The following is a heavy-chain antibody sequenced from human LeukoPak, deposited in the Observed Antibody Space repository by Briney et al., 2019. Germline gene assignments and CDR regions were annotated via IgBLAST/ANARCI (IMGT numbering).Heavy chain of an antibody. CDR3: ASRITIFGVVIASTFDY. Sequence: GGSLRLSCAASGFTFSSDAMSWGRQAPGKGLEWVSAISGSGGSTYYADSVKGRFTISRDNSKNTLYLQMNSLRAEHTAVYYCASRITIFGVVIASTFDYWGQGTLVTVSS. J-gene: IGHJ4*02. CDR2: ISGSGGST. V-gene: IGHV3-23*01. D-gene: IGHD3-3*01. CDR1: GFTFSSDA.